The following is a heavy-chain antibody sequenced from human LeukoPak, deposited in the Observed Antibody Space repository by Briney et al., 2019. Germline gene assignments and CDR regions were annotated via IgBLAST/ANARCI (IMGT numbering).Heavy chain of an antibody. CDR2: ISSSGSTI. CDR1: GFTFSSYA. D-gene: IGHD3-9*01. Sequence: GGSLRLSCAASGFTFSSYAMSWVRQAPGKGLEWVSYISSSGSTIYYADSVKGRFTISRDNAKNSLYLQMNSLRAEDTAVYYCARDLGDYDILTGYYNIFDYGGQGPLVTVSS. V-gene: IGHV3-48*04. J-gene: IGHJ4*02. CDR3: ARDLGDYDILTGYYNIFDY.